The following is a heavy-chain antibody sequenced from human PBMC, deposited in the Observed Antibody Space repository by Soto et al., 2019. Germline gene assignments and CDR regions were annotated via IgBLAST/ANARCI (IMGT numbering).Heavy chain of an antibody. V-gene: IGHV4-31*03. CDR1: GGSISSGGYY. CDR3: ARAGGAYYYDSSGPGGFDY. J-gene: IGHJ4*02. Sequence: QVQLQESGPGLVKPSQTLSLTCTVSGGSISSGGYYWSWIRQHPGKGLEWIGYIYYSGSTYYNPSLQSRVTISVDTSKNQFSLKLSSVTAADTAVYYCARAGGAYYYDSSGPGGFDYWGQGTLVTVSS. CDR2: IYYSGST. D-gene: IGHD3-22*01.